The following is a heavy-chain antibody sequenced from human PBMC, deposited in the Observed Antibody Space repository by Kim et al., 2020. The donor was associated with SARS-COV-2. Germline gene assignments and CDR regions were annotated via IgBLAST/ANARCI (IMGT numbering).Heavy chain of an antibody. CDR3: ARDSCASCHNYYHGMDV. Sequence: DSGWGRFTISRDNSKDTLDLQMNSLRPEDSAVYFCARDSCASCHNYYHGMDVWGQGTTVTVSS. V-gene: IGHV3-30*01. D-gene: IGHD2-2*02. J-gene: IGHJ6*02.